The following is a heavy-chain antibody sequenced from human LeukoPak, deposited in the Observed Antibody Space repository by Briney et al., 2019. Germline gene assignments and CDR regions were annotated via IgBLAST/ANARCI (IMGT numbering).Heavy chain of an antibody. D-gene: IGHD3-22*01. J-gene: IGHJ3*02. CDR1: GYTLTELS. CDR2: FDPEDGET. CDR3: ATPVSYYYDSSGSSDAFDI. V-gene: IGHV1-24*01. Sequence: ASVKVSCKVSGYTLTELSMHWVRQAPGKGLEWTGGFDPEDGETIYAQKFQGRVTMIEDTSTDTAYMALSSLRSEHTAVYYCATPVSYYYDSSGSSDAFDIWGQGTMVTVSS.